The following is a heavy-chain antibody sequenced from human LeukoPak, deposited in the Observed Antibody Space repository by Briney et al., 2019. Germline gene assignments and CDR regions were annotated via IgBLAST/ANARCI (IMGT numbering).Heavy chain of an antibody. CDR3: ARRRGGFGEGEFDY. J-gene: IGHJ4*02. V-gene: IGHV4-4*08. D-gene: IGHD3-10*01. CDR2: SHTGGSI. CDR1: GVSISGFY. Sequence: SETLSLTCTVSGVSISGFYWNWIRQPPRKGLEWVGYSHTGGSISSNPSLNSRVAFSMDTSKNQVSLRLNSVSATDTAVYYCARRRGGFGEGEFDYWGQGIPVTVST.